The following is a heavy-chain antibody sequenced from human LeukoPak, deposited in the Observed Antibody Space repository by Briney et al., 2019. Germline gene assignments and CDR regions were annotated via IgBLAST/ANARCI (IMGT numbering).Heavy chain of an antibody. CDR1: GGSISSSSYY. D-gene: IGHD1-26*01. CDR2: IYYSGST. CDR3: ARSLSPGCYYVRHYYYYMDV. Sequence: PSETLSLTCTVSGGSISSSSYYWGWIRQPPGKGLEWIGSIYYSGSTYYNPSLKSRVTISVDTSKNQFSLKLSSVTAADTAVYYCARSLSPGCYYVRHYYYYMDVWGKGTTVTISS. J-gene: IGHJ6*03. V-gene: IGHV4-39*01.